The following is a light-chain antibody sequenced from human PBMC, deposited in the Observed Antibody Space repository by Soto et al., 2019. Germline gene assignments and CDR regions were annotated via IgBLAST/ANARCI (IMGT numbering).Light chain of an antibody. J-gene: IGLJ2*01. CDR3: SSYTGSSTVI. CDR2: DVF. CDR1: SSDLGGYNY. Sequence: QSALTQPASVSGSPGQSITVSCTGTSSDLGGYNYVSWYQQHPGQAPKLMIYDVFNRPSGVSHRFSGSKSGNTASLTISGLQAEDEADYYCSSYTGSSTVIFGGGTKLTVL. V-gene: IGLV2-14*03.